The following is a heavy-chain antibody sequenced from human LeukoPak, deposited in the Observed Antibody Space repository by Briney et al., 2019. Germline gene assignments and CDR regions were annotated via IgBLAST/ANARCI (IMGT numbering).Heavy chain of an antibody. CDR2: INSDGSST. Sequence: GGSLRLSCAASGFTFSSYWMHWVRQAPGKGLVWVSRINSDGSSTSYADSVKGRFTISRDNAKNTLYLQMNSLRAEDSAVYYCARGGRYSYGPFDYWGQGTLVTVPS. D-gene: IGHD5-18*01. J-gene: IGHJ4*02. V-gene: IGHV3-74*01. CDR3: ARGGRYSYGPFDY. CDR1: GFTFSSYW.